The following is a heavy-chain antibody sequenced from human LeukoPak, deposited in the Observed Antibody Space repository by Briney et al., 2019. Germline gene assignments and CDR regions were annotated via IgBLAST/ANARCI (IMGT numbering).Heavy chain of an antibody. CDR1: GYTFTSYD. Sequence: ASVKVSCKASGYTFTSYDINWVRQATGQGLEWMGWMNPNSGNTGYAQKFQGRVTITRDTSTSTVYMELSSLRSEDTAVYYCARGGDYSGSYEQDYWGQGTLVTVSS. D-gene: IGHD1-26*01. V-gene: IGHV1-8*03. CDR3: ARGGDYSGSYEQDY. J-gene: IGHJ4*02. CDR2: MNPNSGNT.